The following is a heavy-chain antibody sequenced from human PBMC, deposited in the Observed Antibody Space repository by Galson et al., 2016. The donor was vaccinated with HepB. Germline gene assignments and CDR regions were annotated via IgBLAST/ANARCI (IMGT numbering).Heavy chain of an antibody. D-gene: IGHD2/OR15-2a*01. CDR1: GFLFRSYG. CDR2: DSMDGRRK. Sequence: LRLSCAGSGFLFRSYGMHWVRQAPGKGLEWVAADSMDGRRKFYSDSVKGRFTISRDNSNNMLFLQMDSLRPDDTAVYYCAKRHEYCPPVGCSVDYWGHGTLVTASS. V-gene: IGHV3-30*18. J-gene: IGHJ4*03. CDR3: AKRHEYCPPVGCSVDY.